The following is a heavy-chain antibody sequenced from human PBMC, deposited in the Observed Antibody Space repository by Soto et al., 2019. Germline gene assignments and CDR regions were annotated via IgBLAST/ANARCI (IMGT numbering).Heavy chain of an antibody. V-gene: IGHV3-33*01. D-gene: IGHD2-2*01. CDR1: GFTFSSYG. CDR3: AGAGNQLGYGSSPSCYSSAFDI. Sequence: GGSLRLSCAASGFTFSSYGMHWVRQAPGKGLEWVAVIWYDGSNKCYADSVKGRFTISRDNSKNTLYLQMNSLRAEDMAVYYCAGAGNQLGYGSSPSCYSSAFDIWGQGTMVTVSS. J-gene: IGHJ3*02. CDR2: IWYDGSNK.